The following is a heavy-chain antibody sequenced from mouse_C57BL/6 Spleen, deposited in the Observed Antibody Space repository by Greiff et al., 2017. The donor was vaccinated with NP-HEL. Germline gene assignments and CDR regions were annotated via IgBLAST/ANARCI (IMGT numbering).Heavy chain of an antibody. CDR2: INPGSGGT. CDR3: ARYSSYYAMDY. CDR1: GYAFTNYL. V-gene: IGHV1-54*01. J-gene: IGHJ4*01. Sequence: QVQLQQSGAELVRPGTSVKVSCKASGYAFTNYLIEWVKQRPGQGLEWIGVINPGSGGTNYNGKFKGKATLTADKSSSTAYMQLSSLTSEDSAVYFCARYSSYYAMDYWGQGTSVTVSS. D-gene: IGHD1-1*01.